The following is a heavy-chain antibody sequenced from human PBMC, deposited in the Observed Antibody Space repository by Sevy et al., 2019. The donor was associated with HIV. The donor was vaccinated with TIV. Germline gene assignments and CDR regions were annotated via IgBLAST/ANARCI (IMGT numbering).Heavy chain of an antibody. D-gene: IGHD2-21*02. CDR1: GFTFGGSA. V-gene: IGHV3-73*01. CDR2: IRSKANNYAT. J-gene: IGHJ6*02. Sequence: GGSLRLSCAASGFTFGGSAMHWVRQASGKGLEWVGRIRSKANNYATAHAASVKGRFTISRDESKKTAYLQMNSMKTEDTAVYYCTGLGGTVVTPYYAMDVWGQGTTVTVSS. CDR3: TGLGGTVVTPYYAMDV.